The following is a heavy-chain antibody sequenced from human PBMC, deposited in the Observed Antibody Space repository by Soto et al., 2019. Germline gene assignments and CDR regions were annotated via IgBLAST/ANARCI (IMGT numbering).Heavy chain of an antibody. CDR3: ARGPTRSGNSFDP. J-gene: IGHJ5*02. V-gene: IGHV4-59*01. CDR1: GGSISSYY. Sequence: PSETLSLTCTVSGGSISSYYWSWIRQPPGKGLEWIGYIYYSGSTNYNPSLKSRVTISVDTSKNQFSLKLSYVTAADTAVYYCARGPTRSGNSFDPWGGGTLVA. D-gene: IGHD1-26*01. CDR2: IYYSGST.